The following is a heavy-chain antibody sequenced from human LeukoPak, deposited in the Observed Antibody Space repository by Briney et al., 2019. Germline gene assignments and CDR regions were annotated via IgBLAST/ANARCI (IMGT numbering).Heavy chain of an antibody. D-gene: IGHD2-8*01. CDR2: MNPNSGNT. CDR3: ARVYCTNGVWGAYYYYMDV. CDR1: GYTFTSYG. V-gene: IGHV1-8*03. Sequence: ASVKVSCKASGYTFTSYGISWVRQAPGQGLEWMGWMNPNSGNTGYAQKFQGRVTITRNTSISTAYMELSSLRSEDTAVYYCARVYCTNGVWGAYYYYMDVWGKGTTVTISS. J-gene: IGHJ6*03.